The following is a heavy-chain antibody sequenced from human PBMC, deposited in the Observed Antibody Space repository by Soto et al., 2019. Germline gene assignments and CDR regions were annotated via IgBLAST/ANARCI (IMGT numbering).Heavy chain of an antibody. V-gene: IGHV3-66*01. CDR1: GFTVSSNY. Sequence: GGSLRLSCAASGFTVSSNYMSWVRQAPGKGLEWVSVIYSGGSTYYADSVKGRFTISRDNSKNTLYLQMNSLRAEDTAVYYCARGEGSFDYGDYESIPDYYYYYMDVWGKGTTVTVSS. D-gene: IGHD4-17*01. J-gene: IGHJ6*03. CDR2: IYSGGST. CDR3: ARGEGSFDYGDYESIPDYYYYYMDV.